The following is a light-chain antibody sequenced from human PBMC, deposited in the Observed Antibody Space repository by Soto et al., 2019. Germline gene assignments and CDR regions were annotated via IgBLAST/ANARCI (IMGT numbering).Light chain of an antibody. CDR3: SAWDDSLRGRA. J-gene: IGLJ7*01. V-gene: IGLV1-47*01. CDR1: NSNIGSNY. CDR2: KNN. Sequence: QSVLTQSHSTSGTPGQRVSISCSGGNSNIGSNYVYWYQQLPGTAPRLLIYKNNRRPSGVPDRFSGSKSGTSASLAITGLRSEDEADYYCSAWDDSLRGRAFGGGTQLTVL.